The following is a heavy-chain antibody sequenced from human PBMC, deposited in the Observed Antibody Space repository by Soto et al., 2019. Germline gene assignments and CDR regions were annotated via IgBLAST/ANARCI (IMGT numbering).Heavy chain of an antibody. CDR3: AKDPRSSPYYDSSAP. D-gene: IGHD3-22*01. J-gene: IGHJ5*02. CDR2: LSRSGGST. V-gene: IGHV3-23*01. Sequence: GGSLRLSCLASGFTFRSYAMTWVRQGPGRGLEWVSALSRSGGSTFYADSVKSRFTMSGDNSKNTLYLQMNSLRAEDTAMYYCAKDPRSSPYYDSSAPWGQGTLVTVSS. CDR1: GFTFRSYA.